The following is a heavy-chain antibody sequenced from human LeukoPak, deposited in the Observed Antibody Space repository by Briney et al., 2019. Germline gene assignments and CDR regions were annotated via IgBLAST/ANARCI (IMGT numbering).Heavy chain of an antibody. Sequence: GGSLRLSCAASGFTFSSYGMHWVRQAPGKGLEWVAFIRYDGSNKYYADSVKGRFTISRDSSKNTLYLQMDNLRAEDTAVYYCASRPSGDHPYFDYWGQGTLVTVSS. D-gene: IGHD4-17*01. J-gene: IGHJ4*02. CDR2: IRYDGSNK. V-gene: IGHV3-30*02. CDR1: GFTFSSYG. CDR3: ASRPSGDHPYFDY.